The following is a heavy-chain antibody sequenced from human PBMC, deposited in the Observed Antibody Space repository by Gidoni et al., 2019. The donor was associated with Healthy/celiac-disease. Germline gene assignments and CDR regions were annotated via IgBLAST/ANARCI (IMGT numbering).Heavy chain of an antibody. CDR2: IYSSWGT. CDR1: GGSLSSGGYS. J-gene: IGHJ5*02. CDR3: ARGSSADWFDP. V-gene: IGHV4-31*03. Sequence: QVQLQESGPGLVKPSQTLSRTCTVSGGSLSSGGYSGSWLRQHPGKGLEWIWYIYSSWGTYYNPSPKGRVTISVDTSKNQFSLKLSAVTSSATAVYSCARGSSADWFDPWGQGTLVTVSS.